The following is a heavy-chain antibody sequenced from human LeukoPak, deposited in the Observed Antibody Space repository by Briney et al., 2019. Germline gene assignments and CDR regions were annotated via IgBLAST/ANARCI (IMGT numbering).Heavy chain of an antibody. CDR3: ASGVIAARPSYFDY. D-gene: IGHD6-6*01. CDR1: GFPFRNYE. J-gene: IGHJ4*02. Sequence: GGSLRLSCAASGFPFRNYEMNWVRQAPGKGLEWVSYISSSGTTIYYADSVKGRFTISRDNSKNTLYLQMNSLRAEDTAVYYCASGVIAARPSYFDYWGQGTLVTVSS. V-gene: IGHV3-48*03. CDR2: ISSSGTTI.